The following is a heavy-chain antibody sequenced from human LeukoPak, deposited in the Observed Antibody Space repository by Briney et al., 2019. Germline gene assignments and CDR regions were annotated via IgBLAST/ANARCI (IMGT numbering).Heavy chain of an antibody. CDR3: ARSDWFDP. J-gene: IGHJ5*02. CDR2: IKSDGSST. CDR1: GFTFGGYW. V-gene: IGHV3-74*01. Sequence: GGSLRLSCAASGFTFGGYWMHWVRQAPGKGLVWVSRIKSDGSSTNYADSVKGRFTISRDNAKNTLYLQMNSLRAEDTAVYYCARSDWFDPWGQGTLVTVSS.